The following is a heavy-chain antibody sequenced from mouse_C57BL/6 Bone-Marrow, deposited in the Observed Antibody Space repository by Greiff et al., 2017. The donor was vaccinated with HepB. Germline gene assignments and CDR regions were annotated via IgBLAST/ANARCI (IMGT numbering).Heavy chain of an antibody. Sequence: EVKLVESEGGLVQPGSSMKLSCTASGFTFSDYYMAWVRQVPEKGLEWVANINYDGSSTYYLDSLKSRFIISSYNAKNILYLQMSSLKSEDTATYYCARDLPIDYWGQGTTLTVSS. D-gene: IGHD2-10*01. J-gene: IGHJ2*01. CDR1: GFTFSDYY. V-gene: IGHV5-16*01. CDR2: INYDGSST. CDR3: ARDLPIDY.